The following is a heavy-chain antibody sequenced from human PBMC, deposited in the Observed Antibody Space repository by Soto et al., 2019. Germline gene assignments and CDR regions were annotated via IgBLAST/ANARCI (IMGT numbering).Heavy chain of an antibody. CDR3: VRDSGAKLSSS. D-gene: IGHD6-13*01. Sequence: SVKVSCKASGGTFSSYRINCVRQAPGQGLEWAGGIVPIYRTADYAQKFQGRVTITADESARTSYMELRSLKSQDTAVYYCVRDSGAKLSSSWGQGTLVTSPQ. CDR1: GGTFSSYR. J-gene: IGHJ4*02. V-gene: IGHV1-69*13. CDR2: IVPIYRTA.